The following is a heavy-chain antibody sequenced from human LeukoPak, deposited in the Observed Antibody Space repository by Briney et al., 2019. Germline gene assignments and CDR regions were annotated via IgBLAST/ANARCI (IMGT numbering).Heavy chain of an antibody. V-gene: IGHV4-61*02. D-gene: IGHD6-6*01. CDR1: GGSISSGSYY. CDR3: ARHFASSSYSNNWFDP. J-gene: IGHJ5*02. CDR2: IYTSGST. Sequence: SETLSLTCTVSGGSISSGSYYWSWIRQPAGKGLEWIGRIYTSGSTNYNPSLKSRVTMSVDTSKNQFSLKLSSVTAADTAVYYCARHFASSSYSNNWFDPWGQGTLVTVSS.